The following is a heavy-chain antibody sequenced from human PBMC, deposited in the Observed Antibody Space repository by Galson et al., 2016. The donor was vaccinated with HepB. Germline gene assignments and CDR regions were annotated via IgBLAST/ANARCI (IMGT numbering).Heavy chain of an antibody. V-gene: IGHV3-13*01. CDR3: ARGKALWTLPWNYGLDV. J-gene: IGHJ6*04. Sequence: SLRLSCAASGFTFSAHDMHWVRQVTGKGLEWVSAIETAGATYYPDSVKGRFTISRENAKNSLDLQMNSLRAGDTAVYYCARGKALWTLPWNYGLDVWGKGTTVTVSS. CDR1: GFTFSAHD. D-gene: IGHD3-10*01. CDR2: IETAGAT.